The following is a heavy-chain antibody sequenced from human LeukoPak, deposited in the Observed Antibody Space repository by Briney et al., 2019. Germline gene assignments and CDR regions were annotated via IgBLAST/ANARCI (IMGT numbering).Heavy chain of an antibody. D-gene: IGHD3-9*01. V-gene: IGHV4-59*08. CDR1: GASLSDYY. CDR3: VRRVRYFGQNDY. J-gene: IGHJ4*02. Sequence: PSETLSLTCTVSGASLSDYYWSWFRQPPGKGLEWIGYIYYTGSTNYNPSLKSRVTMSVDTSKNQISLKLSSVTAADSAVYYCVRRVRYFGQNDYWGQGTLVTVSS. CDR2: IYYTGST.